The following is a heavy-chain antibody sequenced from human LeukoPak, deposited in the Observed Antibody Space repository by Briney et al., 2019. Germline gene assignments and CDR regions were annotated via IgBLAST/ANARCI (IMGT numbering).Heavy chain of an antibody. J-gene: IGHJ4*02. Sequence: GESLKISCWGSGDSFTSYWIGWVRQVPGKGLEGRGIIYSGDSDTRYSPSFQGQVTISADKSISTAYLQWSSLKASDTAMYYCARFYEYSSCYYFDYWGQGTLVTVSS. V-gene: IGHV5-51*01. CDR2: IYSGDSDT. CDR3: ARFYEYSSCYYFDY. CDR1: GDSFTSYW. D-gene: IGHD6-6*01.